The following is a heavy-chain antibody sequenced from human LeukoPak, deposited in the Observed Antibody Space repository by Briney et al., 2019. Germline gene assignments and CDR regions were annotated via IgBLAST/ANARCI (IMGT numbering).Heavy chain of an antibody. J-gene: IGHJ6*03. CDR3: ARHGPYSSGWYNYYYYMDV. CDR2: INHSGST. Sequence: SETLSLTCAVYGGSFSGYYWSWIRRPPGKGLEWIGEINHSGSTNYNPSLKSRVTISVDTSKNQFSLKLSSVTAADTAVYYCARHGPYSSGWYNYYYYMDVWGKGTTVTISS. V-gene: IGHV4-34*01. D-gene: IGHD6-19*01. CDR1: GGSFSGYY.